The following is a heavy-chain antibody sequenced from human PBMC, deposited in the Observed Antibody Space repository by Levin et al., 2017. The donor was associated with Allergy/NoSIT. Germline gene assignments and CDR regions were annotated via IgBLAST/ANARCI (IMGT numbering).Heavy chain of an antibody. CDR2: IIPIFGTA. V-gene: IGHV1-69*13. Sequence: GASVKVSCKASGGTFSSYAISWVRQAPGQGLEWMGGIIPIFGTANYAQKFQGRVTITADESTSTAYMELSSLRSEDTAVYYCAAPITMIVVEGAFDIWGQGTMVTVSS. CDR3: AAPITMIVVEGAFDI. D-gene: IGHD3-22*01. CDR1: GGTFSSYA. J-gene: IGHJ3*02.